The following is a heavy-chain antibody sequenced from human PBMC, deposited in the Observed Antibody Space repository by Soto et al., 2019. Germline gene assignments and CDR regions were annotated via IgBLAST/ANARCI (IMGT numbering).Heavy chain of an antibody. CDR3: ARDRESYSSSWSYFQH. V-gene: IGHV3-33*01. D-gene: IGHD6-13*01. Sequence: PGGSLRLSCAASGFTFITYAMHWVRQAPGKGPEWVAVIWYDGSDKYYGDSVKGRFTISRDNSRNTLYLEMKSLRAEDTAVYYCARDRESYSSSWSYFQHWGQGTVVTVSS. CDR1: GFTFITYA. CDR2: IWYDGSDK. J-gene: IGHJ1*01.